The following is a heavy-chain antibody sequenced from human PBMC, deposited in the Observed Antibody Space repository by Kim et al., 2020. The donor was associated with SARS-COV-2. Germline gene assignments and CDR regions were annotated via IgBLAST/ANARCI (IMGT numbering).Heavy chain of an antibody. V-gene: IGHV4-39*01. J-gene: IGHJ4*02. Sequence: YYNPSLKSRVTISVDTSKNQFSLKLSSVTAADTAVYYCASLGIVATMFDYWGQGTLVTVSS. D-gene: IGHD5-12*01. CDR3: ASLGIVATMFDY.